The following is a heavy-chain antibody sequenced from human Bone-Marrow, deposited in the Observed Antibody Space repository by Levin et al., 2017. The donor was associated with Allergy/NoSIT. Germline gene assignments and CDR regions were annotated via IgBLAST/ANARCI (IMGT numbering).Heavy chain of an antibody. CDR1: GFTFDDYA. Sequence: GGSLRLSCAASGFTFDDYAMHWVRQAPGKGLEWVSGISWNSGSIGYADSVKGRFTISRDNAKNSLYLQMNSLRAEDTALYYCAKDIGEGAGSYDNSDYWGQGTLVTVSA. V-gene: IGHV3-9*01. J-gene: IGHJ4*02. CDR2: ISWNSGSI. D-gene: IGHD3-10*01. CDR3: AKDIGEGAGSYDNSDY.